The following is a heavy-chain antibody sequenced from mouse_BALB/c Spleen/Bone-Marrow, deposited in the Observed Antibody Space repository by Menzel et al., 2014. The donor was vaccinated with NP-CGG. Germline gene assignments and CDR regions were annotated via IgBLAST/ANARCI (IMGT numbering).Heavy chain of an antibody. V-gene: IGHV1-74*01. CDR3: ARTFQPRRAMDY. Sequence: VQVVESGPELVRPGASVKMSCKASDYTFTSYWMHWVKQRPGQGLEWIGMIDPSNSETRLNQKFKDKATLNVDKSSNTAYMHPSSLTSEDSAVYYCARTFQPRRAMDYWGQGSSVTVSS. J-gene: IGHJ4*01. CDR2: IDPSNSET. CDR1: DYTFTSYW. D-gene: IGHD6-1*01.